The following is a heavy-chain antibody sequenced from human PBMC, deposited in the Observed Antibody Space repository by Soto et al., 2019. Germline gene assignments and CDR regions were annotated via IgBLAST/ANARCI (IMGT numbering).Heavy chain of an antibody. CDR1: GGTFSSYA. Sequence: QVQLVQSGAEVKKPGSSVKVSCKASGGTFSSYAISWVRQAPGQGLEWMGGIIPIFGTANYAQKFQGRVTITADESTSTASMELSSLRSEDTAVYYCARDGPWFGEPFGAFDIWGQGTMVTVSS. D-gene: IGHD3-10*01. J-gene: IGHJ3*02. CDR2: IIPIFGTA. CDR3: ARDGPWFGEPFGAFDI. V-gene: IGHV1-69*12.